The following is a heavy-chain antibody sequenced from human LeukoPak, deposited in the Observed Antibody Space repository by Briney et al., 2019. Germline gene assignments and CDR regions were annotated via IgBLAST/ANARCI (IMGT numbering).Heavy chain of an antibody. V-gene: IGHV3-48*02. J-gene: IGHJ4*02. D-gene: IGHD2-15*01. CDR2: ISSSSSTI. CDR3: ARGPDCSGGSCYPNNWGMKDY. Sequence: GGSLRLSCAASGFTFSSYSMNWVRQAPGKGLEWVSYISSSSSTIYYADSVKGRFTISRDNAKNSLYLQMNSLRDEDTAVYYCARGPDCSGGSCYPNNWGMKDYWGQGTLVTVSS. CDR1: GFTFSSYS.